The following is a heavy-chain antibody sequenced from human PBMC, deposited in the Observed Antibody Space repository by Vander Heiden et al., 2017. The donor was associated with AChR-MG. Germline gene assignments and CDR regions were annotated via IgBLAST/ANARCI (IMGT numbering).Heavy chain of an antibody. CDR2: IKSKTDGGTT. CDR3: TTGSETNGSGSPGGYDY. CDR1: GFTFSNAW. Sequence: EVQLVESGGGLVKPGGSLRLSCAASGFTFSNAWMRWVRQAPGKGLEWVGRIKSKTDGGTTDYAAPVKGRFTISRDDSKNTLYLQMNSLKTEDTAVYYCTTGSETNGSGSPGGYDYWGQGTLVTVSS. J-gene: IGHJ4*02. D-gene: IGHD3-10*01. V-gene: IGHV3-15*01.